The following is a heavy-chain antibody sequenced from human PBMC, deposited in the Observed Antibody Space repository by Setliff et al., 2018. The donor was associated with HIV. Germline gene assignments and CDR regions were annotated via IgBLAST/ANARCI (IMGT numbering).Heavy chain of an antibody. CDR3: ARDWGEHYDSSGFSS. J-gene: IGHJ5*02. CDR1: GFTFSSYT. V-gene: IGHV3-48*04. D-gene: IGHD3-22*01. CDR2: ISSSGSSI. Sequence: GGSLRLSCAASGFTFSSYTMNWVRQAPGKGLGWISYISSSGSSIYLANSVKGRFIISRDNAKNALYLQMNSLRAEDTAVYYCARDWGEHYDSSGFSSWGQGTLVTVSS.